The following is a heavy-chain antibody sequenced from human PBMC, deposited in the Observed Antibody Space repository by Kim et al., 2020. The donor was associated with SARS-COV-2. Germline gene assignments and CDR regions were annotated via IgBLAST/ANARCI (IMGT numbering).Heavy chain of an antibody. CDR3: ARDELYYAWGYYGMDV. CDR1: GFTFSSYW. J-gene: IGHJ6*02. D-gene: IGHD2-8*01. Sequence: GGSLRLSCAASGFTFSSYWMSWVRQAPGKGLEWVANIKQDGSEKYYVDSVKGRFTISRDNAKNSLYLQMNSLRAEDTAVYYCARDELYYAWGYYGMDVWGQGTTVTVSS. CDR2: IKQDGSEK. V-gene: IGHV3-7*01.